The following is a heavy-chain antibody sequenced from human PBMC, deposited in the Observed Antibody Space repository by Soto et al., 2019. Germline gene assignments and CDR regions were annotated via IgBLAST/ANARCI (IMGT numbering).Heavy chain of an antibody. Sequence: GASVKVSCKASGFTFTSSAVQWVRQARGQRLEWIGWIVVGSGNTNYAQKFQERVTITRDMSTSTAYMELSSLRSEDTAVYYCAAVGSHYDILTGYYRGAFAIWGQGTMATVSS. CDR1: GFTFTSSA. CDR2: IVVGSGNT. CDR3: AAVGSHYDILTGYYRGAFAI. D-gene: IGHD3-9*01. J-gene: IGHJ3*02. V-gene: IGHV1-58*01.